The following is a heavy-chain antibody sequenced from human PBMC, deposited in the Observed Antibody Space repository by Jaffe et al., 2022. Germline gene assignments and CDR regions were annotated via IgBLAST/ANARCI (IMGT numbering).Heavy chain of an antibody. CDR1: GYSIGSDYH. D-gene: IGHD2-8*01. CDR2: ISHTGTT. Sequence: QVQLQESGPGLVKPSETLSLTCAVSGYSIGSDYHWVWIRQPPGKGLESIGIISHTGTTYYNPSLKSRVTISLDTSKNQFSLRLSSVTAADTAVYYCARQVYSGGPRLDYWGQGTLVTVSS. V-gene: IGHV4-38-2*01. J-gene: IGHJ4*02. CDR3: ARQVYSGGPRLDY.